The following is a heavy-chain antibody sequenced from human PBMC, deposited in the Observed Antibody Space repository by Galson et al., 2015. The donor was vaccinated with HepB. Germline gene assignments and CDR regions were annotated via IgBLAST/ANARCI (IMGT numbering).Heavy chain of an antibody. D-gene: IGHD6-19*01. J-gene: IGHJ4*02. Sequence: CAISGDSVFSNRAAWSWIRQSPSRGLEWLGRTYYRSKWYSDYAESVKSRITINPDPSRNQFSLQLSSVTPEDPAVYYCASHYSSGWYGGASFEDWGQGTLVTVSS. CDR3: ASHYSSGWYGGASFED. CDR1: GDSVFSNRAA. V-gene: IGHV6-1*01. CDR2: TYYRSKWYS.